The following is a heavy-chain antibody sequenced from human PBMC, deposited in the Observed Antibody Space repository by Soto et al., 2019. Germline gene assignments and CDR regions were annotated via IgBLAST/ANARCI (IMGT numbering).Heavy chain of an antibody. J-gene: IGHJ5*02. Sequence: AAVKVSCKACGGTFSSYAISWVRQAPGQGLEWMGGIIPIFGTANYAQKFQGRVTITADESTSTAYMELSSLRSEDTAVYYCARDLGSGWYDNWFDPWGQGTLVTVSS. CDR2: IIPIFGTA. D-gene: IGHD6-19*01. CDR1: GGTFSSYA. V-gene: IGHV1-69*13. CDR3: ARDLGSGWYDNWFDP.